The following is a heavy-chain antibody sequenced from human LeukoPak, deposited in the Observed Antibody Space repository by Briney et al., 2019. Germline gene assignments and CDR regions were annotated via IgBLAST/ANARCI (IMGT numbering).Heavy chain of an antibody. V-gene: IGHV1-69*01. CDR2: IIPIFGTA. Sequence: SVKVSCKASGGTFISYAISWVRHAPGQGLEWMGVIIPIFGTANYAQKFQGRVTITADESTSTAYMELSSLRSEDTAVYYCARGLGYCSGGSCYFPYYFDYWGQGTLVTVSS. CDR1: GGTFISYA. CDR3: ARGLGYCSGGSCYFPYYFDY. D-gene: IGHD2-15*01. J-gene: IGHJ4*02.